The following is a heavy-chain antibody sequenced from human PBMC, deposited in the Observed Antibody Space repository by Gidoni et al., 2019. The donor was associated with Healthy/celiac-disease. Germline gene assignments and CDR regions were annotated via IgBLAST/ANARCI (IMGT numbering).Heavy chain of an antibody. CDR1: GFTFSSYW. CDR2: IKQDGSEK. D-gene: IGHD3-10*01. CDR3: ARDMGPHYYYGMDV. J-gene: IGHJ6*02. V-gene: IGHV3-7*01. Sequence: EVQLVESGGGSVQPGGSLRLSCAASGFTFSSYWMSWVRQAPGKGLEWVANIKQDGSEKYYVDSVKGRFTISRDNAKNSLYLQMNSLRAEDTAVYYCARDMGPHYYYGMDVWGQGTTVTVSS.